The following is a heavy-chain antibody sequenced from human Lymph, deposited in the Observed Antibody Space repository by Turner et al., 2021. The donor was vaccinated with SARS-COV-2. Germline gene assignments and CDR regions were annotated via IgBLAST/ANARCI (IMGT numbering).Heavy chain of an antibody. CDR3: ARDFREGAFDI. V-gene: IGHV3-66*01. Sequence: EVQLVESGGGLVQPGGSLRLSCAASGVTVSSNYMSWVRQAPGKGLEGVAVLYSGGSTFYADSVKGRFTISRDNSKNTLYVQMNSLRAEDTAVYYCARDFREGAFDIWGQGTMVTISS. CDR1: GVTVSSNY. CDR2: LYSGGST. D-gene: IGHD3-10*01. J-gene: IGHJ3*02.